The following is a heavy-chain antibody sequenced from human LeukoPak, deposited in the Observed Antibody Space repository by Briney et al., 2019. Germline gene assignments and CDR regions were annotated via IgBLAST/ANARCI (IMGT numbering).Heavy chain of an antibody. CDR2: SNPSSGGT. CDR3: ARARDSGSLDAFDI. D-gene: IGHD1-26*01. V-gene: IGHV1-2*02. CDR1: GYIFTGYY. Sequence: ASVKVSCKASGYIFTGYYLHWVRQAPGQGLEWMGWSNPSSGGTNYAQKFQGRVTMTRDTSISTAYMELSRLRSDDTAVYYCARARDSGSLDAFDIWGQGTMVTVSS. J-gene: IGHJ3*02.